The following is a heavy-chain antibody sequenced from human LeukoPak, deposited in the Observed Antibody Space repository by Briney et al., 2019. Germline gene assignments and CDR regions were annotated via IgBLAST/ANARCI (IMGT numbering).Heavy chain of an antibody. V-gene: IGHV3-23*01. J-gene: IGHJ4*02. Sequence: HPGGSLRLSCAGSGFTFSSYAMSWVRQAPGKGLEWVAAISETGGTTYDADSVKGRFTISRDNSKSTLYLQMNSVRAEDTAVYYCAKDTSIGRYCPNGVCSPFDYWGQGTLVTVSS. CDR2: ISETGGTT. D-gene: IGHD2-8*01. CDR1: GFTFSSYA. CDR3: AKDTSIGRYCPNGVCSPFDY.